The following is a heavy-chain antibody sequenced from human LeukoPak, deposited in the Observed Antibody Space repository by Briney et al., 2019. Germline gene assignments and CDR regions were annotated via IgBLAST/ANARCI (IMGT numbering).Heavy chain of an antibody. D-gene: IGHD5-12*01. CDR3: ARYVAYLEEVYYDF. Sequence: GPLTPPPPAPPLPFSSYSMNWVRQVPGQGLEWGSDIDWSGGRTDYADSVKGRFTMSRDNAKNSLHLQMNSLRAEDTALYHCARYVAYLEEVYYDFWGQGILVTVSS. CDR2: IDWSGGRT. J-gene: IGHJ4*02. V-gene: IGHV3-20*01. CDR1: PLPFSSYS.